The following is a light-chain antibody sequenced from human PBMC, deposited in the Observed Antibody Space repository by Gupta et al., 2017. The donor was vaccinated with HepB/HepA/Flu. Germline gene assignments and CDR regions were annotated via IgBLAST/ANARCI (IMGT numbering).Light chain of an antibody. Sequence: QSALTQPASVSGSPGQSITISCAGSSSDIGGFDAVSWYKQYPGKAPELLVYSVSNRPSGIPYRFSGSKSGNTASLTITGLQAEEDGAYYCHYYKTNINRCVFGGGTKITVL. J-gene: IGLJ3*02. CDR1: SSDIGGFDA. CDR2: SVS. V-gene: IGLV2-14*01. CDR3: HYYKTNINRCV.